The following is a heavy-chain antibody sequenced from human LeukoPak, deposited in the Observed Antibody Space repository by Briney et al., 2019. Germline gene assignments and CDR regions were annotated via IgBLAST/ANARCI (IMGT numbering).Heavy chain of an antibody. CDR3: AKEGGKYSSGWSEYYLDY. J-gene: IGHJ4*02. V-gene: IGHV3-23*01. CDR2: IYENGGTT. D-gene: IGHD6-19*01. CDR1: GFTFRSHA. Sequence: GGSLRLSCVGSGFTFRSHAMSWVRQAPEKGLEFVSGIYENGGTTYYADSVKGRFTISRDNFKNTLYLQMNSLRAEDTAVYYCAKEGGKYSSGWSEYYLDYWGQGTLVTVSS.